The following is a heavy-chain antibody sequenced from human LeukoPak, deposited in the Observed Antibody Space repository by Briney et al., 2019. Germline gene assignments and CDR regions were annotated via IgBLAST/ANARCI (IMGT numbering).Heavy chain of an antibody. V-gene: IGHV1-18*01. CDR1: GYTFTSYG. J-gene: IGHJ6*03. CDR3: ARDLGGGWGDYYYYYYYMDV. Sequence: ASVKVSCKASGYTFTSYGISWVRQAPGQGLEWMGWISAYNGNTNYAQKLQGRVTMTTDTSTSTAYMELRSLRSDDTAVYYCARDLGGGWGDYYYYYYYMDVWGKGTTVTVSS. D-gene: IGHD2-21*01. CDR2: ISAYNGNT.